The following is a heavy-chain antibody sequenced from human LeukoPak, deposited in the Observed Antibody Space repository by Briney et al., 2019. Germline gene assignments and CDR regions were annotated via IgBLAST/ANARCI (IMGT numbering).Heavy chain of an antibody. D-gene: IGHD2-2*01. Sequence: GGSLRLSCAASGFTVSSNYMSWVRQAPGKGLEWVSVIYSGGSTYYPDSVKGRFTIPRDNSKNTLYLQMNNLTAEDTAVYYCARVGVVPAAIPDGFDIWGQGTMVTVSS. J-gene: IGHJ3*02. CDR3: ARVGVVPAAIPDGFDI. CDR1: GFTVSSNY. V-gene: IGHV3-53*01. CDR2: IYSGGST.